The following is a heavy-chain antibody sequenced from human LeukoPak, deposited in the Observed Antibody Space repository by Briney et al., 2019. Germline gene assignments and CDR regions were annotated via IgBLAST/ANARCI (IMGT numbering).Heavy chain of an antibody. CDR1: GFSFSEYY. CDR3: ARHSEGPVNDAFDI. D-gene: IGHD2-2*01. V-gene: IGHV3-11*03. CDR2: LSRSGGYT. J-gene: IGHJ3*02. Sequence: GGSLRLSCAASGFSFSEYYMTWIRQAPGKGLQWVSNLSRSGGYTTYAASVRGRFTISRDNAKKSLYLQMNSLRAEDTALYYSARHSEGPVNDAFDIWGQGTNVTVSS.